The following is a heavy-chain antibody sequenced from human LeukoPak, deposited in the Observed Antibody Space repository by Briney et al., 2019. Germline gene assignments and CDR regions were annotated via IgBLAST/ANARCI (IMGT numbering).Heavy chain of an antibody. D-gene: IGHD3-3*01. Sequence: GGSLRLSCAASGFTFSSYSMNWVRQAPGKGLEWVSSISSSSSYIYYADSVKGRFTISRDNAKNSLYLQMNSLRVEDTAVYYCARVLPYDFWSGTKVPYYYMDVWGKGTTVTVSS. CDR2: ISSSSSYI. CDR3: ARVLPYDFWSGTKVPYYYMDV. CDR1: GFTFSSYS. J-gene: IGHJ6*03. V-gene: IGHV3-21*01.